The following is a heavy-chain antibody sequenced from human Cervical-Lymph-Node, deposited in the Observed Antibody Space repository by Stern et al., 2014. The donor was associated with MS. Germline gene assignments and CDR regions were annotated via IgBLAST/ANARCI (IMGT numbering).Heavy chain of an antibody. CDR1: GFTFSSYS. V-gene: IGHV3-21*01. CDR3: VRDSFYYDSSGYFDY. Sequence: EVQLVESGGGLVKPGASLILSCAASGFTFSSYSMNWVRQAPGKGLEWVSFIGSSTSNYLYYADSVKGRFIVSRDNAKNSVYLQLHSLRPEDTAVYYCVRDSFYYDSSGYFDYWGQGVLVTVSS. D-gene: IGHD3-22*01. J-gene: IGHJ4*02. CDR2: IGSSTSNYL.